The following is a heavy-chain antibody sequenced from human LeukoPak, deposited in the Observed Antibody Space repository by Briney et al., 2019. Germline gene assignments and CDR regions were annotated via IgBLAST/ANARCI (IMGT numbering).Heavy chain of an antibody. CDR2: IYTSGST. Sequence: SQTLSLTCTVSGGSISSGSYYWSWIQQPAGKGLEWIGRIYTSGSTNYNPSLKSRVTISVDTSKNQFSLKLSSVTAADTAVYYCARGKGRLLGYWGQGTLVTVSS. CDR1: GGSISSGSYY. J-gene: IGHJ4*02. CDR3: ARGKGRLLGY. V-gene: IGHV4-61*02. D-gene: IGHD1-26*01.